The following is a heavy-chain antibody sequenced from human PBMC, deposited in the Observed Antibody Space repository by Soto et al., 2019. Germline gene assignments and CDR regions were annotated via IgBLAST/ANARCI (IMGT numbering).Heavy chain of an antibody. Sequence: PGESVKISWKGSEYSFTSYCISWVRQMPGKGLEWMGRIDPSDSYTNYSPSFQGHVTISADKSISTAYLQWSSLKASDTAMYYCAKGTVWFGYLGYYDYNGMDVWCQGNTLTISS. CDR2: IDPSDSYT. J-gene: IGHJ6*02. CDR3: AKGTVWFGYLGYYDYNGMDV. V-gene: IGHV5-10-1*01. CDR1: EYSFTSYC. D-gene: IGHD3-10*01.